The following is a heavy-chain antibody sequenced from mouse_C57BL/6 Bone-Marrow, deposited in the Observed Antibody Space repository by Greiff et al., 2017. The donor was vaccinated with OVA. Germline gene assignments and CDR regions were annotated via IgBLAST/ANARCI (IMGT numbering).Heavy chain of an antibody. V-gene: IGHV1-15*01. J-gene: IGHJ3*01. D-gene: IGHD2-4*01. CDR2: IDPETGGT. CDR3: TRDDYDWAWFAY. CDR1: GYTFTDYE. Sequence: QVQLQQSGAELVRPGASVTLSCKASGYTFTDYEMHWVKQTPVHGLEWIGAIDPETGGTAYNQKFKGKAILTADKSSSTAYMELRSLTSEDSAVYYCTRDDYDWAWFAYWGQGTLVTVSA.